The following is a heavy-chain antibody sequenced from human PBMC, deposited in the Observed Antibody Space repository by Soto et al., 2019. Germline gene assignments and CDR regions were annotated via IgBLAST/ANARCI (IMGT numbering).Heavy chain of an antibody. CDR1: GGDISTYY. CDR2: IYSSGST. D-gene: IGHD3-3*01. CDR3: ARGQRFSDWFDP. J-gene: IGHJ5*02. V-gene: IGHV4-4*07. Sequence: QVQLQESGPGLVKPSETLSLTCTVSGGDISTYYWTWIRQPAGKGLEWIGRIYSSGSTKYNPSLKSRVTMSLDTYKNQFSLRLSSVTAADTAVYYCARGQRFSDWFDPWGQGTLVTVSS.